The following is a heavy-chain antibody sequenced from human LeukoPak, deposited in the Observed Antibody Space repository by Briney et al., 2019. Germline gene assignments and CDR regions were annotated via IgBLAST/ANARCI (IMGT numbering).Heavy chain of an antibody. D-gene: IGHD6-6*01. CDR2: IKSDGSST. J-gene: IGHJ3*02. CDR1: GFTFSSYS. V-gene: IGHV3-74*03. CDR3: ARRSAARDAFDI. Sequence: PGGSLRLSCAASGFTFSSYSMNWVRQAPGKGLEWVSRIKSDGSSTTYADSVKGRFTISRDNAKNTLYLQMNSLRAEDTAVYYCARRSAARDAFDIWGQGTMVTVSS.